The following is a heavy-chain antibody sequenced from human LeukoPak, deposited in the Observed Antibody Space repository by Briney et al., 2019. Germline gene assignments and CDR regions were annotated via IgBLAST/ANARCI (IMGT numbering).Heavy chain of an antibody. CDR3: ARRMEYYYGNSGYYFDY. V-gene: IGHV4-31*11. CDR1: GGSISSGGYY. J-gene: IGHJ4*02. D-gene: IGHD3-22*01. CDR2: IYHSGST. Sequence: SQTLSLTCAVSGGSISSGGYYWSWIRQYPEKGLEWIGYIYHSGSTYYNPSLQSRVSISLDMSRNQFSLKLTSVTAADTAVYYCARRMEYYYGNSGYYFDYWGQGALVTVSS.